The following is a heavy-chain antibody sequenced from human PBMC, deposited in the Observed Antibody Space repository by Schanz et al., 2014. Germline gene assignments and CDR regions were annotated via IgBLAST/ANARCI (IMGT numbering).Heavy chain of an antibody. Sequence: EVQLLESGGGLVQPGGSLRLSCAASGFTFSSYAMSWVRQAPGKGLEWLSYIDGKSTTVYYADSVKGRFTVSRDNARNSLFLQMNRLRAEDTALYYCAIIGVMVAVAGTRADYWGQGTLVTVSS. D-gene: IGHD6-19*01. J-gene: IGHJ4*02. CDR3: AIIGVMVAVAGTRADY. CDR1: GFTFSSYA. CDR2: IDGKSTTV. V-gene: IGHV3-48*01.